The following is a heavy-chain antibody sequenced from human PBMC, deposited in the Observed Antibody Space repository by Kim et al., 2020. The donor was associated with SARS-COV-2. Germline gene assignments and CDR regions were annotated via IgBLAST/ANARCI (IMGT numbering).Heavy chain of an antibody. Sequence: YYPDSVKGRFTISRDNSKNTLFLQMNNLRAEDTAVYYCAKGAGAPFFFDYWGQGTLVTVSS. V-gene: IGHV3-23*01. CDR3: AKGAGAPFFFDY. J-gene: IGHJ4*02. D-gene: IGHD6-19*01.